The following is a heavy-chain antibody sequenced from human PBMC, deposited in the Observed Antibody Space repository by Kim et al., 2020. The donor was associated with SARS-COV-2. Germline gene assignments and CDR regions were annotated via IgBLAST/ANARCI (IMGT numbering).Heavy chain of an antibody. J-gene: IGHJ4*02. D-gene: IGHD6-19*01. Sequence: GGSLRLSCLITGFTFSKLWMTWVRQPPGKGPEGVATIKGDGSDKHYVDSVKGRFSISRDNAKNSLFLQMDSLRVEDTAVYYCARGQSPDSWGQGTLVIVSS. V-gene: IGHV3-7*01. CDR2: IKGDGSDK. CDR1: GFTFSKLW. CDR3: ARGQSPDS.